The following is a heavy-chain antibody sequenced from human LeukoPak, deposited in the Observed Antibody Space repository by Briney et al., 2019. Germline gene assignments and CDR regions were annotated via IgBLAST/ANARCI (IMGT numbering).Heavy chain of an antibody. CDR1: GGTFSSYA. J-gene: IGHJ6*02. Sequence: SVKVSCKASGGTFSSYAISWVRQAPGQGLEWMGRIIPILGIANYAQKFRGRVTITADKSTSTAYMELSSLRSEDTAVYYCARVSDTAMVARDYYGMDVWGQGTTVTVSS. V-gene: IGHV1-69*04. CDR2: IIPILGIA. D-gene: IGHD5-18*01. CDR3: ARVSDTAMVARDYYGMDV.